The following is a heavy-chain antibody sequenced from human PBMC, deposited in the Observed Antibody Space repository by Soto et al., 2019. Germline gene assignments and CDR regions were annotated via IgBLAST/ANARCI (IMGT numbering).Heavy chain of an antibody. Sequence: QVQLQESGPGLVKPSETLSLTCTVSGGSINSYYWSWIRQPAGKGLEWIGRIYSGGSTNYNPSLKSGLTVSVDTSKNQFSLKLTSVTAADTAVYYCARGPGGFGDFSLDYWGQGTLVTVSS. CDR1: GGSINSYY. D-gene: IGHD3-10*01. CDR2: IYSGGST. V-gene: IGHV4-4*07. CDR3: ARGPGGFGDFSLDY. J-gene: IGHJ4*02.